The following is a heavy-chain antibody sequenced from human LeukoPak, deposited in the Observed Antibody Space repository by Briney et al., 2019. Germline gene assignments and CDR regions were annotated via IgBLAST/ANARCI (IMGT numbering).Heavy chain of an antibody. CDR1: EFSLGDYE. D-gene: IGHD3-9*01. CDR2: ISSSGLYI. Sequence: GGSLRLSCTASEFSLGDYEIHWVRQAPGKGLEWLSYISSSGLYIHYADSVKGRFNVSRDSGKEEVSLQMKSLRADDTAVYYCATAHGLRYFVDVWGKGTTVTVSS. CDR3: ATAHGLRYFVDV. J-gene: IGHJ6*04. V-gene: IGHV3-48*03.